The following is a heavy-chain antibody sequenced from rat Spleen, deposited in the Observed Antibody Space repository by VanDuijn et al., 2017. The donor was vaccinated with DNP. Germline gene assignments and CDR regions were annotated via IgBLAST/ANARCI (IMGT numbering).Heavy chain of an antibody. CDR2: INKDSRTR. J-gene: IGHJ2*01. Sequence: EVQLVESGGGLVQPGRSLKLSCAASGFTFSDYNMAWVRQAPGKGLEWIGEINKDSRTRNYIPSLKDKFTISRDNAQNTLYLQMSKLGSEDTAIYYCARGGRSYFDYWGQGVMVTVSS. V-gene: IGHV4-2*01. D-gene: IGHD1-11*01. CDR1: GFTFSDYN. CDR3: ARGGRSYFDY.